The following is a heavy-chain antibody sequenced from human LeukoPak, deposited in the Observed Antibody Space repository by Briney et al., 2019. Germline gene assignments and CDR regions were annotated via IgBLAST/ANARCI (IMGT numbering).Heavy chain of an antibody. CDR2: IRYDGSNK. Sequence: GGSLRLSCGASGFTFSSYGMHWVRQAPGKGLEWVAFIRYDGSNKNYADSVKGRFTISRDSSKNTLYLQMDSLRAEDTAVYYCAKVYEYGDNDWFDSWGQGTLVTVSS. V-gene: IGHV3-30*02. D-gene: IGHD4-17*01. J-gene: IGHJ5*01. CDR1: GFTFSSYG. CDR3: AKVYEYGDNDWFDS.